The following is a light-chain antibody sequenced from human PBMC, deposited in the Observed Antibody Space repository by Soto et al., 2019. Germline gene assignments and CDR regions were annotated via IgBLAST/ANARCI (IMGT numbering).Light chain of an antibody. CDR2: AAS. Sequence: DIQMTQSPSSLSASVGDRVTITCRASQSISTYLNWYQQRPGKAPKLLSYAASTLQSGVPSRFSGSGSGTDFTLTISSLQPEDFATYYCQQSYSSPFTFGPGTRWIS. CDR1: QSISTY. CDR3: QQSYSSPFT. V-gene: IGKV1-39*01. J-gene: IGKJ3*01.